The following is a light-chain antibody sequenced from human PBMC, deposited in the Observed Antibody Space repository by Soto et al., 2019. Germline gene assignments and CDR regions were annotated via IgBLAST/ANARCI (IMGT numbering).Light chain of an antibody. Sequence: DIVMTQSPLSLPVTPGEPASISCRSSQSLLHSNGYNYLDWYLQKPGQSPQLLIYLGSNRASGVPDRFSRSGSGTDFTLKISRVEAEDVGVYYCMQALQTPPTFGKGPKVEIK. CDR3: MQALQTPPT. V-gene: IGKV2-28*01. CDR1: QSLLHSNGYNY. J-gene: IGKJ1*01. CDR2: LGS.